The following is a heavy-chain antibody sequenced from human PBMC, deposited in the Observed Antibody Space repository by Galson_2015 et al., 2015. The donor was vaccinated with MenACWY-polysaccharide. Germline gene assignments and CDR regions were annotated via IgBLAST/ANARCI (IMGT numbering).Heavy chain of an antibody. J-gene: IGHJ4*02. V-gene: IGHV3-23*01. CDR1: GFTFSSYA. Sequence: SLRLSCAASGFTFSSYAMNWVRQAPGKGLEWVSAISNSGGSTYYADSVKGRFTISRDSSKNTLFLQMNSLRAEDTAVYYCAKDKGGGSYWGNTKIDYWGQGTLVTVSS. D-gene: IGHD1-26*01. CDR3: AKDKGGGSYWGNTKIDY. CDR2: ISNSGGST.